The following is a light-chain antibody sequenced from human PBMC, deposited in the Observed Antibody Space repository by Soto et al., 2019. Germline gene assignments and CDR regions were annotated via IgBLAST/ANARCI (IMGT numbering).Light chain of an antibody. CDR3: RAYRRGIIV. J-gene: IGLJ2*01. Sequence: QSALTQPASVSGSPGQSITISCTGTNNDVGGHMYVSWYQHQAGKVPKLIIYETDARPSGVSDRFSGSKSGNTASLTISGGQAEDEATYYCRAYRRGIIVFGGGTKVTAL. CDR2: ETD. V-gene: IGLV2-14*01. CDR1: NNDVGGHMY.